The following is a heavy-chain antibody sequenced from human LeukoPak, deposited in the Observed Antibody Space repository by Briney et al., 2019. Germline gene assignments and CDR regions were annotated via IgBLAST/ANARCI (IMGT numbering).Heavy chain of an antibody. CDR2: SKNDGRST. V-gene: IGHV3-74*01. D-gene: IGHD6-19*01. Sequence: GGSLRLSCAASGFICSTYGMHWVRQAPGKGLVWVSRSKNDGRSTSYADSVKGRFTISRDSAKKTLFLQMDSLRAEDTAVYYCARAGYSSGWYYFDYWGQGTLVTVSS. CDR3: ARAGYSSGWYYFDY. CDR1: GFICSTYG. J-gene: IGHJ4*02.